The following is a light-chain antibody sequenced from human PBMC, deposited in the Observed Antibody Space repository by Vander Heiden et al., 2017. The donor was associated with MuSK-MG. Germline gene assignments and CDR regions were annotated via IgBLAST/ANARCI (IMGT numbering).Light chain of an antibody. CDR3: NSRDSSGNHQ. V-gene: IGLV3-19*01. J-gene: IGLJ2*01. Sequence: SSELTQDPAESVALGQTVRITCQGDSLRSYYASWYQQKPGQAPVLVIYGKNNRPSGIPDRFSGSSSGNTASLTITGAQAEDEADYYCNSRDSSGNHQFGGGTKLTV. CDR2: GKN. CDR1: SLRSYY.